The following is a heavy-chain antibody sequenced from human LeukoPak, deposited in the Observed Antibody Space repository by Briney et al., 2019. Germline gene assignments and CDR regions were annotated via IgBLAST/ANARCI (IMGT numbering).Heavy chain of an antibody. CDR2: INHSGST. CDR3: ARADDSTGLFDY. V-gene: IGHV4-31*03. D-gene: IGHD2-15*01. Sequence: SETLSLTCTVSGGSISSGASAWGWIRQHPKRGLEWVGYINHSGSTYYNPSLGSRVTMSVDTSKNQFSLKLSSVTAADSAVYYCARADDSTGLFDYWGQGTLVTVSS. J-gene: IGHJ4*02. CDR1: GGSISSGASA.